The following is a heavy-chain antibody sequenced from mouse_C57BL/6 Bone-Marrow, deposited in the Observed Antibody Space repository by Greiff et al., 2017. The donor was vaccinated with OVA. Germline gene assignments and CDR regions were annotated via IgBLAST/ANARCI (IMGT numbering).Heavy chain of an antibody. V-gene: IGHV1-64*01. D-gene: IGHD1-1*01. CDR3: ASLRITTVVAQYYYAMDY. CDR2: IHPNSGST. J-gene: IGHJ4*01. CDR1: GYTFTSYW. Sequence: QVQLQQPGAELVKPGASVKLSCKASGYTFTSYWMHWVKQRPGQGLEWIGMIHPNSGSTNYNEKFKSKATLTVDKSSSTAYMQLSSLTSEDSAVYYCASLRITTVVAQYYYAMDYWGQGTSVTVSS.